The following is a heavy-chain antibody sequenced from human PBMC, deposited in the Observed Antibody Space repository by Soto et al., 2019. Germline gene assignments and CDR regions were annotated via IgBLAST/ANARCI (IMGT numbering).Heavy chain of an antibody. CDR3: AKSRGDSWTTYFFDY. D-gene: IGHD4-4*01. CDR2: ISGSGQTT. V-gene: IGHV3-23*01. CDR1: GFTFSSDS. Sequence: PAWSLRISCASSGFTFSSDSLIVHCQAPGKGLEWVSGISGSGQTTHYRDSVKGRFTISRDNFRNTLYLQVNSLRAEDTAVYFCAKSRGDSWTTYFFDYWGQGALVTVSS. J-gene: IGHJ4*02.